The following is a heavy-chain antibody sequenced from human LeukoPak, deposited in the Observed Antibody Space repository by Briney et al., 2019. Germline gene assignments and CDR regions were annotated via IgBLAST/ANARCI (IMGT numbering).Heavy chain of an antibody. CDR2: IYYSGST. Sequence: SETLSLTCTVSGGSISSYYWSWIRQPPGKGLEWIAYIYYSGSTNYNPSLKSRVTISVDTSKNQFSLKLNSVTAADTAVYYCATGIAPNWFDPWGQGTLVTVSS. V-gene: IGHV4-59*01. J-gene: IGHJ5*02. CDR1: GGSISSYY. D-gene: IGHD6-13*01. CDR3: ATGIAPNWFDP.